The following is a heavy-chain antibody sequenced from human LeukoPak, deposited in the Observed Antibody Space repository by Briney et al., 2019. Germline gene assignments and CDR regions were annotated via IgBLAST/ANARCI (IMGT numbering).Heavy chain of an antibody. V-gene: IGHV3-30*04. CDR1: GFTFSSYA. Sequence: PGGSLRLSCAASGFTFSSYAMHWVRQAPGKGLEWVAVISYDGSNKYYADSVKGRFTISRDNAKNSLYLQMNSLRAEDTAVYYCARDMGEYSSSSDLDVWGKGTTVTVSS. J-gene: IGHJ6*04. CDR3: ARDMGEYSSSSDLDV. D-gene: IGHD6-6*01. CDR2: ISYDGSNK.